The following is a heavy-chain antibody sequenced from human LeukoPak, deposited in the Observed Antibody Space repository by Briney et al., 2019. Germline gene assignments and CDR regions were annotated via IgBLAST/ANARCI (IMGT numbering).Heavy chain of an antibody. D-gene: IGHD3-10*01. CDR1: GSGFTSYW. V-gene: IGHV5-10-1*01. Sequence: GAGRKSSFKGSGSGFTSYWISWVRPVPGKGRGWRGRIDLSESYTNYSPSFQGHVTISADKSISTAYLQWSSLKASDTAMYYCARSLEVYYSENFDYWGQGTLVTVSS. CDR2: IDLSESYT. J-gene: IGHJ4*02. CDR3: ARSLEVYYSENFDY.